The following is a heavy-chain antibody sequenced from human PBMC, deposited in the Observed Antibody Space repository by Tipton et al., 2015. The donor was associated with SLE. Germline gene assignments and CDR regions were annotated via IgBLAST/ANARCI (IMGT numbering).Heavy chain of an antibody. D-gene: IGHD5-12*01. J-gene: IGHJ6*02. V-gene: IGHV1-18*04. Sequence: QVQLVQSGAEVKKPGASVKVSCKASGYTFTGYYMHWVRQAPGQGLEWMGWISAYNGNTNYAQKLQGRVTMTTDTSTSTAYMELRSLRSDDTAVYYCARVKGNSGYDYYYGMDVWGQGTTVTVSS. CDR1: GYTFTGYY. CDR2: ISAYNGNT. CDR3: ARVKGNSGYDYYYGMDV.